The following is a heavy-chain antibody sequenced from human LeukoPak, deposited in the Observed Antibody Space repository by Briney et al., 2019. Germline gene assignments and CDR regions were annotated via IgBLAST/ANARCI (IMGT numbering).Heavy chain of an antibody. CDR1: VFTFSHYG. V-gene: IGHV3-33*06. J-gene: IGHJ4*02. CDR3: AKDAQRGFDYSNSLEY. CDR2: IWNDGTNK. Sequence: PLRSLRLSCAASVFTFSHYGMHRVRQAPGKGLEWVAVIWNDGTNKYYSDSVKGRFTIYRDDSQNRVYLQMSSLRADDTALYYCAKDAQRGFDYSNSLEYWGQGALVTVSS. D-gene: IGHD4-11*01.